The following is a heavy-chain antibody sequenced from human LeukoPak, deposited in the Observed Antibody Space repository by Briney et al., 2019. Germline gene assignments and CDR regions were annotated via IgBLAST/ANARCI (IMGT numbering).Heavy chain of an antibody. J-gene: IGHJ4*02. Sequence: SETLSLTCAVYGGSFSGYYWSWIRQPPGKGLEWIGEINHSGSTNYNPSLKSRVTILVDTSKNQFSLKLSSVTAADTAVYYCARGGKTGRDGYLDYWGQGTLVTVSS. CDR3: ARGGKTGRDGYLDY. V-gene: IGHV4-34*01. CDR2: INHSGST. D-gene: IGHD5-24*01. CDR1: GGSFSGYY.